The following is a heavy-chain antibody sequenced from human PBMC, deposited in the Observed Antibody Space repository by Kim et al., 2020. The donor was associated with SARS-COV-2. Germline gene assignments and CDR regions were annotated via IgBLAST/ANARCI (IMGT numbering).Heavy chain of an antibody. CDR3: ARFRTMVRGVTNHDAFDI. D-gene: IGHD3-10*01. J-gene: IGHJ3*02. CDR2: ISSSHTYI. V-gene: IGHV3-21*01. CDR1: GFTFSSYN. Sequence: GGSLRLSCAASGFTFSSYNMNWVRQAPGKGLEWVSSISSSHTYIYYADPMRGRFTISRDNAKNSLYLQMNSLRAEDTAVYYCARFRTMVRGVTNHDAFDIWGQGTMVTASS.